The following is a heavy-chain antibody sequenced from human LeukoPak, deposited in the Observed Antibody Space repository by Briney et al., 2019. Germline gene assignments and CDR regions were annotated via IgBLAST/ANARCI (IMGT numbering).Heavy chain of an antibody. CDR1: GGTFSSYA. J-gene: IGHJ4*02. CDR3: ASGGYCSGGSCYVGSSPAGELFDY. D-gene: IGHD2-15*01. CDR2: IIPIFGTA. V-gene: IGHV1-69*05. Sequence: SVQVSCKASGGTFSSYAISWVRQAPGQGLEWMGGIIPIFGTANYAQKFQGRVTITTDESTSTAYMELSSLRSEDTAVYYCASGGYCSGGSCYVGSSPAGELFDYWGQGTLVTVSS.